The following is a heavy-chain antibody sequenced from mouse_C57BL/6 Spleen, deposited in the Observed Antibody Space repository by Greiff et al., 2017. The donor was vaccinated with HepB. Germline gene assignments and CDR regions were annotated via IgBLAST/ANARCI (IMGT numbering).Heavy chain of an antibody. CDR1: GYSITSGYY. Sequence: EVKLMESGPGLVKPSQSLSLTCSVTGYSITSGYYWNLIRQFPGNKLEWMGYISYDGSNNYNPSFKNRISITRDTSKYQFFLKLNSVTTEDTATYYCAKDEYDGVDYWGQGTTLTVSS. J-gene: IGHJ2*01. V-gene: IGHV3-6*01. D-gene: IGHD2-4*01. CDR3: AKDEYDGVDY. CDR2: ISYDGSN.